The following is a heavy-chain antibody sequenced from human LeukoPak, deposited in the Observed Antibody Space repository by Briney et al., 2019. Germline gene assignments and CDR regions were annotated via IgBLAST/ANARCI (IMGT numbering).Heavy chain of an antibody. V-gene: IGHV4-59*01. Sequence: SETLSLTCTVSGGSISSYYWSWIRQPPGKGLEWIGYIYYSGSTNYNPSLKSRVTISVDTSKNQFSLKLSSVTAADTAVYYRARGGSGYSYGLLYYYYYYMDVWGKGTTVTVSS. D-gene: IGHD5-18*01. CDR2: IYYSGST. CDR1: GGSISSYY. J-gene: IGHJ6*03. CDR3: ARGGSGYSYGLLYYYYYYMDV.